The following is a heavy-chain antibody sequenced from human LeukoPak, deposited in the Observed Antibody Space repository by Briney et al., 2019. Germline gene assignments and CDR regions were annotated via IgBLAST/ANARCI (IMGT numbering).Heavy chain of an antibody. CDR2: ISSSGSTI. V-gene: IGHV3-48*03. CDR3: ARGVYYYIF. D-gene: IGHD3-10*01. J-gene: IGHJ4*02. CDR1: GFTFSNYE. Sequence: PGRSLRLSCAASGFTFSNYEMNWVRQAPGKGLEWVSYISSSGSTIYYADSVKGRFTISRDNARNSLYLQMSSLRAEDTAVYYCARGVYYYIFWGQGTLVTVSS.